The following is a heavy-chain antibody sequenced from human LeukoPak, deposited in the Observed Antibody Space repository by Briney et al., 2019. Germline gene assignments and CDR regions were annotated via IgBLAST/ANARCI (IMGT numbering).Heavy chain of an antibody. J-gene: IGHJ4*02. CDR3: ARDLLARGSYYSY. CDR1: GFTSSSYA. V-gene: IGHV3-30-3*01. D-gene: IGHD1-26*01. Sequence: PGRSLRLSCAASGFTSSSYAMHWVRQAPGKGLEWVAVISYDGSNKYYADSVKGRFTISRDNSKNTLYLQMNSLRAEDTAVYYCARDLLARGSYYSYWGQGTLVTVSS. CDR2: ISYDGSNK.